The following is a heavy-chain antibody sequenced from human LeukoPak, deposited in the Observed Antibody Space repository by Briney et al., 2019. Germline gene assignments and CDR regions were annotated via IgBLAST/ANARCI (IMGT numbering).Heavy chain of an antibody. CDR1: GYSISTGYY. Sequence: PSETLSLTCTVSGYSISTGYYWDWIRQPPGKGLEWIGSIYHSGSTYYNPSLKSRVTISVDTSKNQFSLKLSSVTAADTAMYYCARGITLYNWFDPWGQGTLVTVSS. CDR3: ARGITLYNWFDP. D-gene: IGHD3-10*01. V-gene: IGHV4-38-2*02. CDR2: IYHSGST. J-gene: IGHJ5*02.